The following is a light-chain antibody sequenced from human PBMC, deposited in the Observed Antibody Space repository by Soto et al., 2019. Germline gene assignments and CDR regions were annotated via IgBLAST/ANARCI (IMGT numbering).Light chain of an antibody. CDR2: AAS. CDR1: RGISSW. V-gene: IGKV1-12*01. CDR3: QQANSFPYT. J-gene: IGKJ2*01. Sequence: ETRMTQSPFSVSASLGARVTIIGGASRGISSWLAWYQQKPGKAPKPLIYAASSLQSGVPSRFSGSGSGTDFTLTISSLQPEDFATYYCQQANSFPYTFGQGTKLEIK.